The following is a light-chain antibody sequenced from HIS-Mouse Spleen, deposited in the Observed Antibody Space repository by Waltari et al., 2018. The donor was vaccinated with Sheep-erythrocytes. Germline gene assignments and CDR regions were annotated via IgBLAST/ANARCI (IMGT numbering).Light chain of an antibody. J-gene: IGKJ4*01. CDR2: KAS. CDR3: QQYNSYSRALT. Sequence: DIQMTQSPSTLSASVGDRVSITCRASQSISSWLAWYQQKPGKAPKLLIYKASSLESGVPSRFSGSGSGTEFTLNISSLQPDDFATYYCQQYNSYSRALTFGGGTKVEIK. V-gene: IGKV1-5*03. CDR1: QSISSW.